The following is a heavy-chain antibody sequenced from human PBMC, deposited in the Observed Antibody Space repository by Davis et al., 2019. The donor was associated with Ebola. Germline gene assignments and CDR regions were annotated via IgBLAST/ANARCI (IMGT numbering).Heavy chain of an antibody. CDR2: INHSGST. Sequence: MPSETLSLTCAVYGGSFSGYYWSWIRQPPGKGLEWIGEINHSGSTNYNPSLKSRVTISVDTSKNQFSLKLSSVTAADTAVYYCARGPSIRGFDYRGQGTLVTVSS. CDR1: GGSFSGYY. J-gene: IGHJ4*02. V-gene: IGHV4-34*01. D-gene: IGHD6-6*01. CDR3: ARGPSIRGFDY.